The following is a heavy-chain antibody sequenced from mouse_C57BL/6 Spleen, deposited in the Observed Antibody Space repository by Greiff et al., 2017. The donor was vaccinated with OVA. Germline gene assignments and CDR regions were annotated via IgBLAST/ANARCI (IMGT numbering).Heavy chain of an antibody. V-gene: IGHV5-4*03. CDR3: ARAYGSRYYAMDY. Sequence: EVKVVESGGGLVKPGGSLKLSCAASGFTFSSYAMSWVRQTPEKRLEWVATISDGGSYTYYPDNVKGRFTISRDNAKNNLYLQMSHLKSEDTAMYYCARAYGSRYYAMDYWGQGTSVTVSS. J-gene: IGHJ4*01. D-gene: IGHD1-1*01. CDR2: ISDGGSYT. CDR1: GFTFSSYA.